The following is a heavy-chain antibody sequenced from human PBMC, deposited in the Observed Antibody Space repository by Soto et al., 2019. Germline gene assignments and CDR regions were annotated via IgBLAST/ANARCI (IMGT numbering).Heavy chain of an antibody. D-gene: IGHD3-9*01. CDR1: GGSISSYY. Sequence: SETLSLTCTVSGGSISSYYWSWIRQPPGKGLEWIGYIYYSGSTNYNPSLKSRVTISVDTSKNQFSLKLSSVTAADTAVYYCARGLRYFDGKNWFDPWGQGTLVTSPQ. CDR3: ARGLRYFDGKNWFDP. V-gene: IGHV4-59*01. J-gene: IGHJ5*02. CDR2: IYYSGST.